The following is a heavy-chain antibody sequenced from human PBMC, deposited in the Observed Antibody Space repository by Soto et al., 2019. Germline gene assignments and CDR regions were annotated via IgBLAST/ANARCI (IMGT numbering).Heavy chain of an antibody. Sequence: EVQLLESGGGLVQPGGSLRLSCAASGFTFSSYAMSWVRQAPGKGLEWFSAISGSGGSTYYADSVKGRFTISRDNSKNTLYLQMNSLRAEDTAVYYCAKAGGSGSYYNAHDYWGQGTLVTVSS. V-gene: IGHV3-23*01. CDR2: ISGSGGST. CDR3: AKAGGSGSYYNAHDY. CDR1: GFTFSSYA. J-gene: IGHJ4*02. D-gene: IGHD3-10*01.